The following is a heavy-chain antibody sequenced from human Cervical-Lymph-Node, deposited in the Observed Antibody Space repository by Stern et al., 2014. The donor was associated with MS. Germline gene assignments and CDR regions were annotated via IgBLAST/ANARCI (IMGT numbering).Heavy chain of an antibody. D-gene: IGHD1-26*01. CDR2: IYTSGST. V-gene: IGHV4-61*02. J-gene: IGHJ4*02. CDR1: GGSISSGSYY. CDR3: ARDRHQGSGSYHYFDY. Sequence: QVQLQESGPGLVKPSQTLSLTCTVSGGSISSGSYYWSWIRQPAGKGLEWIGRIYTSGSTNYNPSPKSRVTISAATSQNQFSLKRSSVTAADTAVYYCARDRHQGSGSYHYFDYWGQGTLVTVSS.